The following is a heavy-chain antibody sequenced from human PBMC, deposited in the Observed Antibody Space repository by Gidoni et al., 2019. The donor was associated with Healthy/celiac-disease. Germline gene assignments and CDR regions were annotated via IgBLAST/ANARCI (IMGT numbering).Heavy chain of an antibody. CDR2: IWYDGSNK. D-gene: IGHD6-13*01. J-gene: IGHJ6*02. Sequence: QVQLVESGGGVVPPGRSLRLSCAASGFTFSSYGMHWVRPAPGKGLEWVAVIWYDGSNKYYADSVKGRFTISRDNSKNTLYLQMNSLRAEDTAVYYCARGEFLSGDSSSWYRIYYYGMDVWGQGTTVTVSS. V-gene: IGHV3-33*01. CDR1: GFTFSSYG. CDR3: ARGEFLSGDSSSWYRIYYYGMDV.